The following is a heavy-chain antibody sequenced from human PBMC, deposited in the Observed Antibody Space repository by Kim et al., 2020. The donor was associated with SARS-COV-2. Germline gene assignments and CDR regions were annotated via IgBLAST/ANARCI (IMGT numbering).Heavy chain of an antibody. D-gene: IGHD6-13*01. CDR3: AKEDGYSSFFDY. J-gene: IGHJ4*02. V-gene: IGHV3-9*01. Sequence: GHADSVKGRFTNPSDNAKNSLYLHMNCLRAEDTALYYCAKEDGYSSFFDYWGQGTLVTVSS.